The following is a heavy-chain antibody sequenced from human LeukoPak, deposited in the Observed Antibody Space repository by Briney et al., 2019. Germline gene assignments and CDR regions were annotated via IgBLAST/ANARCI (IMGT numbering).Heavy chain of an antibody. J-gene: IGHJ4*02. V-gene: IGHV1-2*02. CDR3: ARDLYSSSWYWVY. CDR1: GYSLTNYY. Sequence: ASVKVSCKAFGYSLTNYYVHWVRQAPGQGLEWMGWINPNSGGTNYAQKFQGRVTMTRDTSISTAYMELSRLRSDDTAVYYCARDLYSSSWYWVYWGQGTLVTVSS. D-gene: IGHD6-13*01. CDR2: INPNSGGT.